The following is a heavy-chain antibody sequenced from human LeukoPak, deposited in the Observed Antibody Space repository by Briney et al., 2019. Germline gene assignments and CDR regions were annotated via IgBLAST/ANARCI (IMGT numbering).Heavy chain of an antibody. V-gene: IGHV4-31*03. J-gene: IGHJ4*02. CDR3: AKTLFDCSGGRCYEAYFDD. D-gene: IGHD2-15*01. CDR2: IYYSGST. CDR1: GGSISSGGYY. Sequence: SETLSLTCTVSGGSISSGGYYWSWIRQHPGKGLEWIGYIYYSGSTYYNPSLKSRVTISVDTSKNQFSLKLSSVTAADTAVYYCAKTLFDCSGGRCYEAYFDDWGQGTLVTISS.